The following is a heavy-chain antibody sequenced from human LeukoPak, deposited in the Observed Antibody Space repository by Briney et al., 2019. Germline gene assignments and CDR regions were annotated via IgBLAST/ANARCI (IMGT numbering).Heavy chain of an antibody. CDR2: IYYSGST. Sequence: SEPLSLTCTVSGGSISSSSYYWGWIRQPPGKGLEWIGSIYYSGSTYYNPSLKSRVTISADTSKNQFSLKLSSVTAADTAVYYCARLGYCSGGSCYSVSVYYFDYWGQGTLVTVSS. V-gene: IGHV4-39*01. D-gene: IGHD2-15*01. CDR1: GGSISSSSYY. J-gene: IGHJ4*02. CDR3: ARLGYCSGGSCYSVSVYYFDY.